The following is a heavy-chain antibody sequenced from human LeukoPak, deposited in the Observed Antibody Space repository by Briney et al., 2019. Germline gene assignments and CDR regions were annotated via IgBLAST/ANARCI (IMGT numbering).Heavy chain of an antibody. V-gene: IGHV4-38-2*01. CDR2: IYHSGNT. Sequence: SETLPLTCAVSGYSISSGYYWGWIRQPPGKGLEWIGSIYHSGNTYYNPSLKSRVTISVDTSKNQFSLKLSSVTAADTAVYYCARAQRGSLYNWFDPWGQGTLVTVSS. D-gene: IGHD1-26*01. CDR1: GYSISSGYY. CDR3: ARAQRGSLYNWFDP. J-gene: IGHJ5*02.